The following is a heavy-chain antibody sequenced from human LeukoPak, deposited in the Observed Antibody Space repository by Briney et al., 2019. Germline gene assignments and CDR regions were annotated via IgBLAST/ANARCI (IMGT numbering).Heavy chain of an antibody. V-gene: IGHV3-30*04. J-gene: IGHJ4*02. D-gene: IGHD1-26*01. Sequence: GGSLSLPCAASGFTFSTYPMLWVRQAPGKGLEWVALLSYDGNRKYYADSVKGRFTISRDTSRNTLYLQMTSLGPDDTAVYFCARELFSGSHGYFDYWGQGTQVTVSS. CDR3: ARELFSGSHGYFDY. CDR1: GFTFSTYP. CDR2: LSYDGNRK.